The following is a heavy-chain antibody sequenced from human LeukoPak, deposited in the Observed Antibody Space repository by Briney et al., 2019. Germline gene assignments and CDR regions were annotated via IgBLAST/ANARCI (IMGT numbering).Heavy chain of an antibody. CDR2: ISPSGDTT. V-gene: IGHV1-46*01. J-gene: IGHJ4*02. Sequence: GASVKVSCKASGYTFTSYYIHWVRQAPGQGLEWMGIISPSGDTTTYAQKFQGRVTMTRDTSTRTVYLSLSSLSSEDTAVYHCARAKTVNGDLDYWGQGTLVTVSS. D-gene: IGHD7-27*01. CDR1: GYTFTSYY. CDR3: ARAKTVNGDLDY.